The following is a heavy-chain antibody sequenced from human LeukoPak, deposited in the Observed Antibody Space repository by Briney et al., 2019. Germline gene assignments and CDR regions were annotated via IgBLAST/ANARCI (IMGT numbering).Heavy chain of an antibody. D-gene: IGHD3-22*01. CDR3: ARDRVYYYDSSGYYSLTGYYYGMDV. Sequence: SETLSLTCTVSGGSISSADNYWSWIRQPPGKGLEWIVYIYHSGTTDCNPSLKSRITISVDMSKNQFSLKLSSVTAADTAVYYCARDRVYYYDSSGYYSLTGYYYGMDVWGQGTTVTVSS. CDR2: IYHSGTT. J-gene: IGHJ6*02. CDR1: GGSISSADNY. V-gene: IGHV4-30-4*01.